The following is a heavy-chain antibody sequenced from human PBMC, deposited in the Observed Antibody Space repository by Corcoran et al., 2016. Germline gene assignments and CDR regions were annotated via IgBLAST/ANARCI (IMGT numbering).Heavy chain of an antibody. D-gene: IGHD6-6*01. V-gene: IGHV3-23*04. J-gene: IGHJ4*02. CDR2: ITSGGSST. CDR3: ANKAIAARPPMG. Sequence: EVQLVESGGGLVQPGGSLRLSCAASGFTFTNYAMSWVRQTPGKGLEWVSGITSGGSSTYDADSVKGRFTISRDNSNNILYLQMNSLRAEDTAIYYCANKAIAARPPMGWGQGTLVTVSS. CDR1: GFTFTNYA.